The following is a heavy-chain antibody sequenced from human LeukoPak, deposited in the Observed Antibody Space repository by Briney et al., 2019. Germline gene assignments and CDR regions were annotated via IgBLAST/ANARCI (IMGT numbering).Heavy chain of an antibody. J-gene: IGHJ1*01. D-gene: IGHD6-6*01. CDR2: IYHSGST. Sequence: SETLSLTRTVSGVSISTYYWNWIRQPPGKGLEWIGYIYHSGSTNYNPSLQSRVTISVDTSKNQFSLNLNSVTAADTAVYYCARGGAARLHFQNWGQGTLVTVSS. V-gene: IGHV4-59*01. CDR3: ARGGAARLHFQN. CDR1: GVSISTYY.